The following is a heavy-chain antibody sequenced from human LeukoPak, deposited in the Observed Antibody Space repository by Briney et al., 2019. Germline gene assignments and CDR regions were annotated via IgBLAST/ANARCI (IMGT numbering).Heavy chain of an antibody. V-gene: IGHV3-9*01. CDR2: ISWNSGSI. J-gene: IGHJ6*02. Sequence: GRSLRLSCAASGFTFDDYAMHWVRQASGKGLEWVSGISWNSGSIGYADSVKGRFTISRDNAKNSLYLQMNSLRAEDTALYYCAKDISYYYYYGMDVWGQGTTVTVSS. CDR1: GFTFDDYA. CDR3: AKDISYYYYYGMDV.